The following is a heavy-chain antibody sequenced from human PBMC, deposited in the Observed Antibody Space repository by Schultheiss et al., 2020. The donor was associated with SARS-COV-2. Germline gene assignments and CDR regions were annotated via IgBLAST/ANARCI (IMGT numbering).Heavy chain of an antibody. D-gene: IGHD2-15*01. CDR2: ISYDGSNK. CDR3: AKDVHCSGGSCIQYYYYGMDV. V-gene: IGHV3-30*18. CDR1: GFTFSSYG. J-gene: IGHJ6*02. Sequence: GESLKISCAASGFTFSSYGMHWVRQAPGKGLEWVAVISYDGSNKYYADSVKGRFTISRDNSKNTLYLQMNSLRAEDTAVYYCAKDVHCSGGSCIQYYYYGMDVWGQGTTVTVSS.